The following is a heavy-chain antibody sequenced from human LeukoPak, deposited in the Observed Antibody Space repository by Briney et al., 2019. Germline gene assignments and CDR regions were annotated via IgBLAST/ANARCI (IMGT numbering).Heavy chain of an antibody. J-gene: IGHJ4*02. Sequence: GGSLRLSCAASGFTFSSYSMNWVRQAPGKGLEWVSSISSSSGYIYYADSVKGRFTISRDNAKNSLYLQMNSLRAEDTAVYYCARDKSAARGYYFDYWGQGTLVTVSS. CDR3: ARDKSAARGYYFDY. D-gene: IGHD6-6*01. V-gene: IGHV3-21*01. CDR1: GFTFSSYS. CDR2: ISSSSGYI.